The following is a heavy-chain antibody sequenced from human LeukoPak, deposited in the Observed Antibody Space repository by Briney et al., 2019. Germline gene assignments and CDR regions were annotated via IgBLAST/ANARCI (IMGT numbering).Heavy chain of an antibody. CDR3: AKSERLTMIGGWAPTVDS. V-gene: IGHV3-66*01. J-gene: IGHJ4*02. Sequence: GGSLRLSCAASGFTVSDKYMSWVRQAPGKGLEWVSILYSDGSTYYADSVEGRFTISRDNSKNTLFFQMNSVRVGDTAVYYCAKSERLTMIGGWAPTVDSWGQGSLVTVSS. CDR2: LYSDGST. D-gene: IGHD3-22*01. CDR1: GFTVSDKY.